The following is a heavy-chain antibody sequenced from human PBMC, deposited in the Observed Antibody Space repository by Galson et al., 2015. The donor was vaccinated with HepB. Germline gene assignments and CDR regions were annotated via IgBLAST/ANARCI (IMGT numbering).Heavy chain of an antibody. V-gene: IGHV3-30*03. CDR1: GFTFSNYG. CDR3: VRARREVLRFFDSDH. CDR2: ISYDGSNK. Sequence: SLRLSCAASGFTFSNYGMHWVRQAPGKGPEWVAVISYDGSNKHYADSVKGRFTISRDNAKNSLYLQMNSLRADDTAVYYCVRARREVLRFFDSDHWGQGTLVTVSS. D-gene: IGHD3-3*01. J-gene: IGHJ4*02.